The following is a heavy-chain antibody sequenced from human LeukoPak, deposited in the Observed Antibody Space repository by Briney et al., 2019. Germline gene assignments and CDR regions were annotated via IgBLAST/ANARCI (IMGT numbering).Heavy chain of an antibody. CDR1: GFTFSSYG. J-gene: IGHJ4*02. CDR3: ARVISPTYGSGTYRDY. D-gene: IGHD3-10*01. Sequence: SGGSLRLSCAASGFTFSSYGMNCVRQAPGKGLEWVSSISSSSSYTYYADSVKGRFTISRDNAKNSLYLQMSSLRAEDTAVYSCARVISPTYGSGTYRDYWGQGTLVTVSS. V-gene: IGHV3-21*01. CDR2: ISSSSSYT.